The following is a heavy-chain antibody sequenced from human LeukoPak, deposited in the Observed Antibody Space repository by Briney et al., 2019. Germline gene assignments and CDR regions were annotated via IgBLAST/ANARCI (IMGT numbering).Heavy chain of an antibody. CDR1: GFTFSSYA. CDR3: AKEPEAQSDY. V-gene: IGHV3-23*01. CDR2: ISGSDGST. Sequence: GGSLRLSCAASGFTFSSYAMSWVRQAPGKGLEGGSAISGSDGSTSYADSVKGRFTISRDNSKTTLYLQMNSLRAEDTAVYYCAKEPEAQSDYWGQGTLVTVSS. J-gene: IGHJ4*02.